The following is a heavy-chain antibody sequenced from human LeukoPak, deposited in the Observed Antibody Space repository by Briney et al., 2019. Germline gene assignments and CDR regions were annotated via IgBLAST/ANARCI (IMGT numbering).Heavy chain of an antibody. CDR1: GGSISSGGYS. CDR3: ARSKYCSSTSCYPLDTAMVPRDYYYYGMDV. CDR2: IYHSGST. J-gene: IGHJ6*02. D-gene: IGHD2-2*01. V-gene: IGHV4-30-2*01. Sequence: SETLSLTCAVSGGSISSGGYSWSWIRQPPGKGLEWIGYIYHSGSTYYNPSLKSRVTISVDRSKNQFSLKLSSVTAADTAVYYCARSKYCSSTSCYPLDTAMVPRDYYYYGMDVWGQGTTVTVSS.